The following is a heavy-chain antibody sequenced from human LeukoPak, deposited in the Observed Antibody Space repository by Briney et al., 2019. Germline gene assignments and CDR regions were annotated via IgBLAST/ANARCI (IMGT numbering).Heavy chain of an antibody. V-gene: IGHV5-51*01. J-gene: IGHJ4*02. CDR2: IYPGDSDT. D-gene: IGHD4-23*01. CDR1: GYSFTNYW. CDR3: ARLFHDYGGNSGYYFDY. Sequence: GESLKISCKGSGYSFTNYWIGWVRQMPGKGLEWMGIIYPGDSDTRYSPSFQGQVTISADKSISTAYLQWSSLKASDTAMYYCARLFHDYGGNSGYYFDYWGQGTLVTVSS.